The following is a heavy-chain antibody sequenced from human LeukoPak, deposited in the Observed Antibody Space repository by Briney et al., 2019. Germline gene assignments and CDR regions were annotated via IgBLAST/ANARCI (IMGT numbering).Heavy chain of an antibody. CDR2: ISSSGLTM. CDR1: GFTLSNYE. V-gene: IGHV3-48*03. CDR3: ARRTTGDDY. Sequence: GGSLRLSCAASGFTLSNYEMNWVRQAPGRGLEWVSYISSSGLTMYYADSVKGRFTISRDNAKNSLYLQMNSLRAEDTAAYYCARRTTGDDYWGQGTLVTVSS. J-gene: IGHJ4*02. D-gene: IGHD4-17*01.